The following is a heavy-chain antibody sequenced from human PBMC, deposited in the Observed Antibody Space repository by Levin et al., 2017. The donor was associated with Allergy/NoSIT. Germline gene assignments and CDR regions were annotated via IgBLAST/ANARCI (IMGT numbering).Heavy chain of an antibody. CDR2: INPNNFET. CDR3: ARWGILGRGAFDI. Sequence: ASVKVSCKASGYTFTDYYIQWVRQAPGQGLEWMGWINPNNFETNYAQKFQGRVTMTRDTSINTAYMELSSLRSDDPAVYYCARWGILGRGAFDIWGQGTMVTVSS. D-gene: IGHD2-15*01. J-gene: IGHJ3*02. V-gene: IGHV1-2*02. CDR1: GYTFTDYY.